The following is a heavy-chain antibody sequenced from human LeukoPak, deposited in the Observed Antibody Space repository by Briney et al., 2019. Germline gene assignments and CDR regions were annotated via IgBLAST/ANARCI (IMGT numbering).Heavy chain of an antibody. Sequence: PSETLSLTCTVSGYSISSGYYWGWIRQPPGKGLERIGSIYHSGSTYYNPSLKSRVTISVDTSKNQFSLKLSSVTAADTAVYYCARGGGSDNWFDPWGQGTLVTVSS. CDR3: ARGGGSDNWFDP. CDR1: GYSISSGYY. D-gene: IGHD3-10*01. J-gene: IGHJ5*02. V-gene: IGHV4-38-2*02. CDR2: IYHSGST.